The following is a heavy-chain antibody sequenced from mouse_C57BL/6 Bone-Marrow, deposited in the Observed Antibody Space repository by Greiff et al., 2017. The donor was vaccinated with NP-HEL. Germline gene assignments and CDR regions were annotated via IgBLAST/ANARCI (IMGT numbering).Heavy chain of an antibody. CDR3: ARDGGYYDYDHWYFDV. D-gene: IGHD2-4*01. Sequence: EVKVVESEGGLVQPGSSMKLSCTASGFTFSDYYMAWVRQVPEKGLEWVANINYDGSSTYYLDSLKSRFIISRDNAKNILYLQMSSLKSEDTATYYCARDGGYYDYDHWYFDVWGTGTTVTVSS. CDR1: GFTFSDYY. J-gene: IGHJ1*03. V-gene: IGHV5-16*01. CDR2: INYDGSST.